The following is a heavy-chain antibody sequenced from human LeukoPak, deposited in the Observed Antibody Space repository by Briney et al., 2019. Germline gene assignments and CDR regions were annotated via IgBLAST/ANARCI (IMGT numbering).Heavy chain of an antibody. V-gene: IGHV4-38-2*01. CDR1: GYSISSDYY. Sequence: SETLSLTCAVSGYSISSDYYWGWIRQPPGKGLEWIGSISHGGRTYYNPSFKSRVTTSVDTSKNEVSLKLSSVTAADTAVYYCATIPCSSTSCYYRYWGQGTLVTVSS. J-gene: IGHJ4*02. CDR2: ISHGGRT. CDR3: ATIPCSSTSCYYRY. D-gene: IGHD2-2*01.